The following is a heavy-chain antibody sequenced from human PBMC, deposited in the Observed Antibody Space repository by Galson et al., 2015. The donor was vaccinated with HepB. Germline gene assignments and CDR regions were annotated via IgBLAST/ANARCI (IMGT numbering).Heavy chain of an antibody. CDR3: AKLLVTRGAVGGTFIY. CDR1: GFTFSSYA. Sequence: SLRLSCAASGFTFSSYAMSWVRQAPGKGLEWVSAISASGGSTYYTDSVKGRFTISRDKSRNTLYLQVSSLRAEDTAIYYCAKLLVTRGAVGGTFIYWGQGTLVTVSS. V-gene: IGHV3-23*01. J-gene: IGHJ4*02. CDR2: ISASGGST. D-gene: IGHD6-19*01.